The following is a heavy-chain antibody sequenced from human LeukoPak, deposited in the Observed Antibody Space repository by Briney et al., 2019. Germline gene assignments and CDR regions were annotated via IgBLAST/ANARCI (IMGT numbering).Heavy chain of an antibody. Sequence: SETLSLTCAVYGGSFSGYYWSWTRQPPGKGLEWIGEINHSGSTNYNPSLKSRVTISVDTSKNQFSLKLSSVTAADTAVYYCAKRIAVAGKPLEYWGQGTLVTVSS. D-gene: IGHD6-19*01. J-gene: IGHJ4*02. CDR3: AKRIAVAGKPLEY. CDR2: INHSGST. CDR1: GGSFSGYY. V-gene: IGHV4-34*01.